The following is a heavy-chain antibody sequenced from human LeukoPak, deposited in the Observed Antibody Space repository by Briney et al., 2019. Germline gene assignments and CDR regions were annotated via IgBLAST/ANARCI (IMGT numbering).Heavy chain of an antibody. CDR2: ISAYNGNT. V-gene: IGHV1-18*01. J-gene: IGHJ4*02. D-gene: IGHD3-3*01. Sequence: ASVKVSCKASGYTFTSYGISWVRQAPGQGLEWMGWISAYNGNTNYAQKLQGRVTMTTDTSTSTAYVELRSLRSDDTAVYYCARGRIVLRFLEWLLKGDSFDYWGQGTLVTVSS. CDR1: GYTFTSYG. CDR3: ARGRIVLRFLEWLLKGDSFDY.